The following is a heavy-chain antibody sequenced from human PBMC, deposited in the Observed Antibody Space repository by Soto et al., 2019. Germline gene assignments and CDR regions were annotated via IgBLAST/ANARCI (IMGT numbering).Heavy chain of an antibody. CDR3: AKGMRAYGSGGPT. J-gene: IGHJ5*02. D-gene: IGHD3-10*01. CDR1: GFTFDDYA. Sequence: EVQLVESGGGLVQPGRSLRLSCAASGFTFDDYAMHWVRQAPGKGLEWVSGISWNSGSIGYADSVKGRFTISRDNAKNSLYLQRNSLRAEDTALYYCAKGMRAYGSGGPTWGQGTLVTVSS. CDR2: ISWNSGSI. V-gene: IGHV3-9*01.